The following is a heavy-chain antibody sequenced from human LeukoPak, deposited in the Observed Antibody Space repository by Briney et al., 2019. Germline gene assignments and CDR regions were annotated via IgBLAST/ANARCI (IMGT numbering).Heavy chain of an antibody. Sequence: PSETLSLTCTVSGGSISSGSYYWGWVRQPAGKGLEWIGRIYTSGSTNYNPSLKSRVTISVDTSKNQFSLKLSSVTAADTAVYYCARASEAIFGAGTFDIWGQGTMVTVSS. V-gene: IGHV4-61*02. J-gene: IGHJ3*02. D-gene: IGHD3-3*01. CDR1: GGSISSGSYY. CDR2: IYTSGST. CDR3: ARASEAIFGAGTFDI.